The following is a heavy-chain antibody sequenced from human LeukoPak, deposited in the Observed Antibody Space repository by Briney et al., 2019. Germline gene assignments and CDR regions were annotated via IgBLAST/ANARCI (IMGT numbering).Heavy chain of an antibody. V-gene: IGHV4-59*01. CDR3: AGWAASYFDY. Sequence: SGTLSLTCTVSGDSLNSYYWTWIRQPPGEGLQWIGYIFYSGSSNYNASLRSRVAISVDTSKNQFSLKLTSVTAADTAVYYCAGWAASYFDYWGQGILVTVSS. CDR1: GDSLNSYY. J-gene: IGHJ4*02. CDR2: IFYSGSS. D-gene: IGHD6-25*01.